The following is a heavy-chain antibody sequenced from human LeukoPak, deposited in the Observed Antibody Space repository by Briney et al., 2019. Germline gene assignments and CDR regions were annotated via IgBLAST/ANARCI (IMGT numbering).Heavy chain of an antibody. D-gene: IGHD5-12*01. J-gene: IGHJ4*02. CDR1: GYTFTGYY. CDR2: INPNSGGT. Sequence: ASVKVSCKASGYTFTGYYMHWVRQAPGQGLEWMGWINPNSGGTNYAQKFQGRVTMTRDTSISTAYMELSRLRSEDTAVYYCARGSIYGGSTGRFDYWGQGTRVTVSA. V-gene: IGHV1-2*02. CDR3: ARGSIYGGSTGRFDY.